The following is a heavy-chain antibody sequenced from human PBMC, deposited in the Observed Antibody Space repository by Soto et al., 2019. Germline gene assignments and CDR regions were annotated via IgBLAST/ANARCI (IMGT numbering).Heavy chain of an antibody. V-gene: IGHV4-4*07. D-gene: IGHD2-21*01. CDR1: GGSINSYW. Sequence: SETLSLTCTVSGGSINSYWWSWIRQPAGKGLEWIGRAYSSGTTDYNPSLNSRATMSVETSKNQFSLKLSSVTAADTAVYYCARDIASYAYGEGYWGQGIQVTVSS. J-gene: IGHJ4*02. CDR2: AYSSGTT. CDR3: ARDIASYAYGEGY.